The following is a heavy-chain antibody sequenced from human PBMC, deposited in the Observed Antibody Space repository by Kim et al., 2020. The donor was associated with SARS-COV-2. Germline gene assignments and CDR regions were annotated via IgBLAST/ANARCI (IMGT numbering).Heavy chain of an antibody. V-gene: IGHV3-21*01. CDR2: YI. CDR3: ARWVGKTIDY. Sequence: YIYYADSVKGRFTTSIDNAKNSLYLQMNSLRAEDTAVYYCARWVGKTIDYWGQGTLVTVSS. J-gene: IGHJ4*02. D-gene: IGHD3-10*01.